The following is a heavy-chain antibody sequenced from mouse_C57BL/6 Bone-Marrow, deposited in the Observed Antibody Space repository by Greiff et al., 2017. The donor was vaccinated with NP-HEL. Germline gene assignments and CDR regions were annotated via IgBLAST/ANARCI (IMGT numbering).Heavy chain of an antibody. Sequence: EVQLVESGGGLVQPGGSLSLSCAASGFTFTDYYMSWVRQPPGKALEWLGFIRNKANGYTTEYSASVKGRFTISRDNSQSILYLQMNALRAEDRATYYCAGYDYDDAMDYWGQGTSVTVSS. V-gene: IGHV7-3*01. CDR2: IRNKANGYTT. D-gene: IGHD2-4*01. CDR1: GFTFTDYY. CDR3: AGYDYDDAMDY. J-gene: IGHJ4*01.